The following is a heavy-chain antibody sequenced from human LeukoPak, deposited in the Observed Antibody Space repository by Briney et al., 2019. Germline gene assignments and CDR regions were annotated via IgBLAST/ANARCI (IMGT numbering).Heavy chain of an antibody. CDR3: ARATIFGVVEYYGMDV. V-gene: IGHV4-59*01. J-gene: IGHJ6*02. CDR2: IYYSGST. CDR1: GGSISSYY. D-gene: IGHD3-3*01. Sequence: SETLSLTCTVSGGSISSYYWGWIRQPPGKGLEWIGYIYYSGSTNYNPSLKSRVTISVDTSKNQFSLKLSSVTAADTAVYYCARATIFGVVEYYGMDVWGQGTTVTVSS.